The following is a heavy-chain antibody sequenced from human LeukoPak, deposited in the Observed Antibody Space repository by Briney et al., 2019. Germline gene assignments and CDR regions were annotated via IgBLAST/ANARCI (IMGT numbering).Heavy chain of an antibody. Sequence: SETLSLTCTVSGGSISSSSYYWGWIRQPAGKGLEWIGRIYTSGSTNYNPSLKSRVTMSVDTSKNQFSLKLSSVTAADTAVYYCARGYGDYTQDYYYMDVWGKGTTVTISS. CDR1: GGSISSSSYY. CDR2: IYTSGST. D-gene: IGHD4-17*01. V-gene: IGHV4-61*02. CDR3: ARGYGDYTQDYYYMDV. J-gene: IGHJ6*03.